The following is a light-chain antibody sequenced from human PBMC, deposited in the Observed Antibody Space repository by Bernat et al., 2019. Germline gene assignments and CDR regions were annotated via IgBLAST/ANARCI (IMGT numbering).Light chain of an antibody. J-gene: IGKJ5*01. CDR2: KAS. Sequence: DIQMTQSPSTLSASVGDTVTITCRASQTISTWLAWYQQKPGKAPNLLIYKASSLESGVPSRFSGSGSGTEFTLTISSLEPEDFAVYYCQQRSHWPPITFGQGTRLEIK. CDR3: QQRSHWPPIT. V-gene: IGKV1-5*03. CDR1: QTISTW.